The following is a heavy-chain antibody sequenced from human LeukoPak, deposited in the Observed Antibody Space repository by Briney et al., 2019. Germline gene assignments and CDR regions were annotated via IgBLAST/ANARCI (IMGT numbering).Heavy chain of an antibody. CDR2: IKQDGSEK. Sequence: GGSLRLSCAASGFTFSSYWMSWVRQAPGKGLEWVANIKQDGSEKYYVDSVKGRFTISGDNAKNSLYLQMNSLRAEDTAVYYCARADGNYYDSSGYPLYPDYWGQGTLVTVSS. V-gene: IGHV3-7*01. CDR3: ARADGNYYDSSGYPLYPDY. CDR1: GFTFSSYW. J-gene: IGHJ4*02. D-gene: IGHD3-22*01.